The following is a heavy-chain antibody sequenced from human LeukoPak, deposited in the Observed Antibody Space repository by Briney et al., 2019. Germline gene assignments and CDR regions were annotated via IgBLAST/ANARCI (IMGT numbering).Heavy chain of an antibody. CDR1: GGSISSYY. D-gene: IGHD3-22*01. Sequence: PSETLSLTCTASGGSISSYYWSWIRQPPGKGLEWIGYIYYSGSTNYNPSLKSRVTISVDTSKNQFSLKLSSVTAADTAVYYCARHNYDSSGYPLFDYWGQGTLVTVSS. J-gene: IGHJ4*02. CDR3: ARHNYDSSGYPLFDY. V-gene: IGHV4-59*01. CDR2: IYYSGST.